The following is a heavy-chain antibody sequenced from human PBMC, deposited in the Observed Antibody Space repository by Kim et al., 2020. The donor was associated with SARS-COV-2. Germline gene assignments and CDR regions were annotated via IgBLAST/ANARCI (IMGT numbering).Heavy chain of an antibody. V-gene: IGHV3-66*01. CDR3: ARDPGSSRSFDY. CDR2: IYSDGNT. J-gene: IGHJ4*02. CDR1: GFTVSNKY. Sequence: GGSLRLSCAASGFTVSNKYMSWVRQAPGRGLEWVSVIYSDGNTYYADSVKGRFIISRDNSKNTLYLQMNSLRAEDTAVYYCARDPGSSRSFDYWGQGTLVTVSS. D-gene: IGHD6-13*01.